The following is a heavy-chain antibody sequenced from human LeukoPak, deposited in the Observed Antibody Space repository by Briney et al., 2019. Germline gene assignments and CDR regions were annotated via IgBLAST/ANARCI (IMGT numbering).Heavy chain of an antibody. D-gene: IGHD5-18*01. Sequence: GGSLRLSCAASGFTFSSYAMSWVRQAPGKGLEWVSTITYSGGNAYYADSVKGRFTISRDNSKNTLYLQMKTLRAEDTAVYYCAKLIGSDTAMVHYYYGMDVWGQGTTVTVSS. CDR2: ITYSGGNA. CDR3: AKLIGSDTAMVHYYYGMDV. CDR1: GFTFSSYA. J-gene: IGHJ6*02. V-gene: IGHV3-23*01.